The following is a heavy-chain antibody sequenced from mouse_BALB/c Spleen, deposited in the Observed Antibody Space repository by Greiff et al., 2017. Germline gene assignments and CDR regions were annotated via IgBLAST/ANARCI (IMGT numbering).Heavy chain of an antibody. Sequence: QVQLQQPGAELVKPGASVKLSCKASGYTLTSYWMHWVKQRPGQGLEWIGEINPSNGRTNYNEKFKSKATLTVDKSSSTAYMQLSSLTSEDSAVYYCARGEPDYWGQGTTLTVSS. J-gene: IGHJ2*01. V-gene: IGHV1S81*02. CDR3: ARGEPDY. CDR1: GYTLTSYW. CDR2: INPSNGRT.